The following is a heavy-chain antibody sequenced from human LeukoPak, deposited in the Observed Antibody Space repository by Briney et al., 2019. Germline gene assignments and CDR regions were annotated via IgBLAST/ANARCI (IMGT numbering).Heavy chain of an antibody. CDR2: IYPGDSDT. D-gene: IGHD1-26*01. Sequence: GESLKISCKGSGYSFTTYWIGWVRQMPGKGLEWMGIIYPGDSDTRYSPSFQGQVTISADKSISTAYLQWSSLKASDTAMYYCARLVDRAVGATTKGEDAFDIWGQGTMVTVSS. J-gene: IGHJ3*02. CDR3: ARLVDRAVGATTKGEDAFDI. V-gene: IGHV5-51*01. CDR1: GYSFTTYW.